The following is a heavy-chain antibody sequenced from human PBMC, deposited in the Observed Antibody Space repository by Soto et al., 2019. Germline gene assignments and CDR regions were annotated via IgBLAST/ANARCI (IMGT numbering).Heavy chain of an antibody. Sequence: ETLSHTWAVADGSISSGGYCWSWIRQPPGKGLEWIGYISHSGSTNYNPSLKSRVSISVDTSKNQLSLNLTSVTAADTAVYYCARAPLVLSRSYFDSWGQGTQGTLSS. D-gene: IGHD2-8*02. CDR1: DGSISSGGYC. V-gene: IGHV4-61*08. CDR2: ISHSGST. CDR3: ARAPLVLSRSYFDS. J-gene: IGHJ4*02.